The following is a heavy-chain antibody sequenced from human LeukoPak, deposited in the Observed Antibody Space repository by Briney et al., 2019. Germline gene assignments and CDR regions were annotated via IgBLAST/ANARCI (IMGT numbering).Heavy chain of an antibody. CDR3: ARWLQFGYYFDY. CDR2: INPNSGGT. V-gene: IGHV1-2*02. CDR1: GYTFTGYY. Sequence: ASVKVSCKASGYTFTGYYMHWVRPAPGQGLEWMGWINPNSGGTNYAQKFQGRVTMTRDTSISTAYMELSRLRSDDTAVYYCARWLQFGYYFDYWGQGTLVTVSS. D-gene: IGHD5-24*01. J-gene: IGHJ4*02.